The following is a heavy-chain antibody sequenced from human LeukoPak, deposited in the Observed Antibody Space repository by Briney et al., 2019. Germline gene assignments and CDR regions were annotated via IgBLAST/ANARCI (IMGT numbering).Heavy chain of an antibody. CDR3: ARVEGYSYGYNWFDP. CDR2: INPNSGGT. D-gene: IGHD5-18*01. Sequence: ASVKVSCKASVYTFTDYYMHWVRQAPGQGLEWMGWINPNSGGTNYAQKFQGRVTMTRDTSISTAYMELSRLRSDDTAVYYCARVEGYSYGYNWFDPWGQGTLVTVSS. J-gene: IGHJ5*02. CDR1: VYTFTDYY. V-gene: IGHV1-2*02.